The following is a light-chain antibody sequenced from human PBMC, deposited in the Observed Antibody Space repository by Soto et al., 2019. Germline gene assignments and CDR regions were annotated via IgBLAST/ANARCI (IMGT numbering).Light chain of an antibody. Sequence: QSALTQPPSVSGAPGQRVTISCTGSSSNIGAGYNVHWYQQVPGTAPKLLIYGDSNRPSGVPDRFSGSKSGTSASLAITGLQAEDEADYYCQSYDSSLGGWLFGGGTKLTVL. J-gene: IGLJ3*02. CDR3: QSYDSSLGGWL. CDR2: GDS. V-gene: IGLV1-40*01. CDR1: SSNIGAGYN.